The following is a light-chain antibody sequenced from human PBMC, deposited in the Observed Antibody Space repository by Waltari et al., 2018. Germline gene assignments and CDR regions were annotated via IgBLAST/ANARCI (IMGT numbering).Light chain of an antibody. V-gene: IGLV2-14*01. Sequence: QSALTQPASVSGSPGQSITISCTGTSSDVGTYNYVSWYQQHPDKAPKLMIYAVSYRPSGVSRRFSGSKSGNTASLTISGLQAEDEADYYCSLYISSSTYWVFGGGTKLTVL. CDR3: SLYISSSTYWV. CDR2: AVS. CDR1: SSDVGTYNY. J-gene: IGLJ3*02.